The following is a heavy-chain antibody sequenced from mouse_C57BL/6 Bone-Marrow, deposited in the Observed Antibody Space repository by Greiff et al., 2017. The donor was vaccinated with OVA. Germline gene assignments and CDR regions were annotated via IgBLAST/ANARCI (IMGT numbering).Heavy chain of an antibody. D-gene: IGHD2-5*01. CDR3: ARHGAYYSNFYYYAMDY. CDR1: GYTFTGYT. CDR2: FYPGSGSI. J-gene: IGHJ4*01. Sequence: VKLQESGAELVKPGASVKLSCKASGYTFTGYTIHWVKQRSGQGLEWIGWFYPGSGSIKYNEKFKDKATLTADKSSSTVYMELSRLTSEDSAVYFCARHGAYYSNFYYYAMDYWGQGTSVTVSS. V-gene: IGHV1-62-2*01.